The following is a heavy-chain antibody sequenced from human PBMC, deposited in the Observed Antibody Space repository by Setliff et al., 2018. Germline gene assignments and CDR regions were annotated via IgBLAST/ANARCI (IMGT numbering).Heavy chain of an antibody. CDR1: GFTFNTYA. CDR3: TRDPPGSGWSFDY. CDR2: IWADPNSNTK. D-gene: IGHD6-19*01. Sequence: SLRLSCAASGFTFNTYAMHWVRQAPGKGLEWVAMIWADPNSNTKYYADSVKGRFSVSRDNSRNTVFLQMTGLRAEDTALYYCTRDPPGSGWSFDYWGQGALVTVSS. V-gene: IGHV3-33*01. J-gene: IGHJ4*02.